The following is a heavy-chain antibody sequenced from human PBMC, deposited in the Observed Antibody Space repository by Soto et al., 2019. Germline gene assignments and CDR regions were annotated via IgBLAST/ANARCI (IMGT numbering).Heavy chain of an antibody. V-gene: IGHV3-21*01. CDR3: ARPTYYYDSSGPPAY. J-gene: IGHJ4*02. CDR2: ISSSSSYI. Sequence: PGGSLRLSCAASGFTFSSYIMNWVRQAPGKGLEWVSSISSSSSYIYYADSVKGRFTISRDNAKNSLYLQMNSLRAEDTAVYYYARPTYYYDSSGPPAYWGQGTLVTVSS. D-gene: IGHD3-22*01. CDR1: GFTFSSYI.